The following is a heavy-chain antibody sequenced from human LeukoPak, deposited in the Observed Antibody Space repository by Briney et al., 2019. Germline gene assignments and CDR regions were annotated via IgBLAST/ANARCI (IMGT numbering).Heavy chain of an antibody. CDR3: TKDTFGGDDY. Sequence: GGSLRLSCAASGFTFSSYAMHWVRQAPGKGLEWVAVISDDGSNKYYADSVKGRFTISRDNAKNTLYLQMNSLRAEDTALYYCTKDTFGGDDYWGQGTLVTVSS. D-gene: IGHD3-10*01. V-gene: IGHV3-30-3*01. J-gene: IGHJ4*02. CDR1: GFTFSSYA. CDR2: ISDDGSNK.